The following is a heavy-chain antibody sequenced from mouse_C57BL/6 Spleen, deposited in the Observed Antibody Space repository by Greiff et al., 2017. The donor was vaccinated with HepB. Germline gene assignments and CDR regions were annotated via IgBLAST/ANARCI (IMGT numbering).Heavy chain of an antibody. CDR3: ARRGLLRSNWYFDV. D-gene: IGHD1-1*01. J-gene: IGHJ1*03. CDR1: GYTFTSYW. CDR2: IDPSDSYT. V-gene: IGHV1-50*01. Sequence: QVQLQQPGAELVKPGASVKLSCKASGYTFTSYWMQWVKQRPGQGLEWIGEIDPSDSYTNYNQKFKGKATLTVDTSSSTAYMQLSSLTSEDSAVYYCARRGLLRSNWYFDVWGTGTTVTVSS.